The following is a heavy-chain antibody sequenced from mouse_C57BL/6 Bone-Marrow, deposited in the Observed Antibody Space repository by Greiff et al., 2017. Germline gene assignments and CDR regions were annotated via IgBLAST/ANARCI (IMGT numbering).Heavy chain of an antibody. D-gene: IGHD1-1*01. CDR2: IDPSDSYT. V-gene: IGHV1-50*01. CDR1: GYTFTSYW. CDR3: ARSGYYVLYFDY. Sequence: QVQLQQPGAELVKPGASVKLSCKASGYTFTSYWMQWVKQRPGQGLEWIGEIDPSDSYTNYNQKFKGKATLTVDPSSSTAYMQLSSLTSEDSAVYYCARSGYYVLYFDYWGQGTTLTVSS. J-gene: IGHJ2*01.